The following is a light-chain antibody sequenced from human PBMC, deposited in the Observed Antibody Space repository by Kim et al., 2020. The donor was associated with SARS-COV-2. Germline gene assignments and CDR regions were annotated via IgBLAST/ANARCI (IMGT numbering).Light chain of an antibody. Sequence: APGRTASITCGGDNIGGETVTWYRTKPGQAPVLVIFYDNDRPSGIPARFSGSNSGNTATLTISRVEAGDEADYFCQVWHGGSHHVIFGGGTQLTVL. V-gene: IGLV3-21*04. CDR1: NIGGET. J-gene: IGLJ2*01. CDR3: QVWHGGSHHVI. CDR2: YDN.